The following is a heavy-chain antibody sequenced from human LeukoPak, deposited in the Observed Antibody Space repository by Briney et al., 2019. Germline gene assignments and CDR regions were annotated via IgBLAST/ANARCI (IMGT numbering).Heavy chain of an antibody. J-gene: IGHJ4*02. CDR3: ARHYSSGSDFDY. V-gene: IGHV5-10-1*01. D-gene: IGHD6-19*01. Sequence: GESLRISCKGSGYSFTRYWISWVRQMPGKGLEWMGRIEPGDSYTNYSPSFQGHVTISADKSISTAYLQWSSLKASDTAMYYCARHYSSGSDFDYWGQGTLVTVSS. CDR1: GYSFTRYW. CDR2: IEPGDSYT.